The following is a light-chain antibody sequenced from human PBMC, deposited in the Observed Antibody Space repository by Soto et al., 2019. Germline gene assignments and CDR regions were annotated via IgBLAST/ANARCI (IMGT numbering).Light chain of an antibody. CDR3: CSYAGSSTGV. V-gene: IGLV2-23*01. CDR1: SSDVGSSNL. CDR2: EGS. J-gene: IGLJ3*02. Sequence: QSALTQPASVSGSPGQSITISCTGTSSDVGSSNLVSWYQQHPGKAPKLMIYEGSKRPSGVSDRFSGSKTGNTASLTISGLQAEDEGDYYCCSYAGSSTGVFGGGTKLTV.